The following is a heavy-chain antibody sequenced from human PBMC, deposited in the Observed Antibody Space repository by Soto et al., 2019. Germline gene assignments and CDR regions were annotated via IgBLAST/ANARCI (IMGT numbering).Heavy chain of an antibody. J-gene: IGHJ4*02. Sequence: ASVKVSCKASGYDVTRYYIHWVRQGPGQGLEWMGIINPTGGGHTKYAQKFQGRVTVTSDRSTSTVYMELTSLRSDDTAVYYCARTYSGYDRSFDYWGQGTLVTVSS. D-gene: IGHD5-12*01. V-gene: IGHV1-46*01. CDR1: GYDVTRYY. CDR2: INPTGGGHT. CDR3: ARTYSGYDRSFDY.